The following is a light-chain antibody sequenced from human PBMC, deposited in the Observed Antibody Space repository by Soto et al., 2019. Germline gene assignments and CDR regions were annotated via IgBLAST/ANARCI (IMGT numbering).Light chain of an antibody. J-gene: IGKJ1*01. CDR2: GAS. V-gene: IGKV3D-15*01. CDR3: QQYNNWPQT. Sequence: EIVMTQSPATLSVSPGERATLSCRASQSVSSNLAWYQQKPGQAPRLLIYGASNRATGIPARFSGSGSGTDFTLTISSLEPEDFAVYYCQQYNNWPQTFGQGTKVDI. CDR1: QSVSSN.